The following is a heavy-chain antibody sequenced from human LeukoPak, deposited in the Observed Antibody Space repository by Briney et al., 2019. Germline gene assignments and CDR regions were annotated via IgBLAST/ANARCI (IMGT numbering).Heavy chain of an antibody. Sequence: GGSLRLSCAASGFTFSSYAMSWVRQAPGKGLEWVSAISGSGGSTYYADSVKGRFTISRDNSKNTLYLQMNSLRAEDTAVYYCAKEAGLRLYYYYYMDVWGKGTTVTVSS. D-gene: IGHD4-17*01. CDR2: ISGSGGST. CDR1: GFTFSSYA. V-gene: IGHV3-23*01. J-gene: IGHJ6*03. CDR3: AKEAGLRLYYYYYMDV.